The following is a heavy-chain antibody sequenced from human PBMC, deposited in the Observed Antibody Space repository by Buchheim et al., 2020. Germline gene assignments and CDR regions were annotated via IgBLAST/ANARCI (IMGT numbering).Heavy chain of an antibody. J-gene: IGHJ4*02. V-gene: IGHV3-23*04. Sequence: EVQLVESGGGLVQPGGSLRLSCAASGFTFSSYAMNWVRQAPGKGLEWVSAMTGSGDSTYYADSVKGRFTISRDNFKNKLYLQMNSLRAEDTAVHYCAAGYSSGWWYFDYWGQGTL. CDR3: AAGYSSGWWYFDY. CDR2: MTGSGDST. CDR1: GFTFSSYA. D-gene: IGHD6-19*01.